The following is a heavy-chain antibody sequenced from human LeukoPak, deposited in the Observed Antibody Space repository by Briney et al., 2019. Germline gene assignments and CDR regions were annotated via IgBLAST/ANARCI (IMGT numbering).Heavy chain of an antibody. CDR3: ARVRGYYGSGSSKGTDY. CDR2: INPNSGGT. Sequence: ASVKVSCKASGYTFTGYYMHWVRQAPGQGLEWMGWINPNSGGTNYAQKFQGRVTMTRDTSISTAYMELSRLRSDDTAVYYCARVRGYYGSGSSKGTDYWGQGTLVTVSS. D-gene: IGHD3-10*01. J-gene: IGHJ4*02. V-gene: IGHV1-2*02. CDR1: GYTFTGYY.